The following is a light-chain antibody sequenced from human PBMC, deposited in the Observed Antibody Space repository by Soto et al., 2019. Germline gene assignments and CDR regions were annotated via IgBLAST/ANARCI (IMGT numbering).Light chain of an antibody. CDR1: SSDVGGYND. CDR3: CPYGGSHSVV. J-gene: IGLJ1*01. CDR2: DVS. Sequence: QAALAQHRSVPGALAHCAIISSFGTSSDVGGYNDGSWYQQHAGKAPKLMFYDVSKLLSGVPDRFSGAMSGNTATLTISVLQAENEADYYCCPYGGSHSVVLGTGTKVTVL. V-gene: IGLV2-11*01.